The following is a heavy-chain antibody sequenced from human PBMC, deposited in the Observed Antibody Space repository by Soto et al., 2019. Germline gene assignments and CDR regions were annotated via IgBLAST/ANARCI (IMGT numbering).Heavy chain of an antibody. CDR1: GGSFSGYY. D-gene: IGHD3-16*02. V-gene: IGHV4-34*01. Sequence: SSETLSLTCAVYGGSFSGYYWSWIRQPPGKGLEWIGEINHSGSTNYNPSLKSRVTISVDTSKNQFSLKLSSVTAADTAVYYCARSEVNVLFDYWGQGTLVTVSS. CDR2: INHSGST. J-gene: IGHJ4*02. CDR3: ARSEVNVLFDY.